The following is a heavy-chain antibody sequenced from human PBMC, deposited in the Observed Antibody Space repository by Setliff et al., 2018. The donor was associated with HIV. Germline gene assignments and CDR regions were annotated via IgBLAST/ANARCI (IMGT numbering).Heavy chain of an antibody. V-gene: IGHV1-24*01. CDR2: FDPEDNKI. Sequence: GASVKVSCKVSGYTVTELSINWVRQAPGKGPEWMGGFDPEDNKIVYAQKFQGRVTTTEDTSTDTAYMELSSLRPEDTAVYYCATRIRDGHRGYGYFDVRGKGTAVTVSS. D-gene: IGHD5-12*01. CDR1: GYTVTELS. CDR3: ATRIRDGHRGYGYFDV. J-gene: IGHJ6*03.